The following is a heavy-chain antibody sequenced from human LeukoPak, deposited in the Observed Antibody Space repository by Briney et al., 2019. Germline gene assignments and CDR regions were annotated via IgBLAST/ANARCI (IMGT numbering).Heavy chain of an antibody. CDR2: VYDNGDT. V-gene: IGHV4-59*01. D-gene: IGHD3-22*01. CDR1: GGSISGYL. J-gene: IGHJ6*03. CDR3: ARQSDYDVDTSRYMDV. Sequence: SSETLSLTCTVSGGSISGYLWTWIRQPPGKGLEWIGYVYDNGDTRYHPSFSGRASISVDVSKNQFSLKLTSVLAADTADYFCARQSDYDVDTSRYMDVWGKGTTVTVSS.